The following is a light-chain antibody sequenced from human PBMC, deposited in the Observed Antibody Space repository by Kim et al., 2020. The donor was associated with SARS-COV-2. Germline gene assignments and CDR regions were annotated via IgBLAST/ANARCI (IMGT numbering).Light chain of an antibody. CDR1: QSITSY. J-gene: IGKJ2*01. Sequence: DIQVTQSPSSLSASVGDRVTITCRASQSITSYLNWYQQKPGEAPTLLIYAASTLQSGVPSRFSGRGSGTDFTLTISSLQPEDFATYYCQESHSAPYTFGQGTKLEI. CDR2: AAS. CDR3: QESHSAPYT. V-gene: IGKV1-39*01.